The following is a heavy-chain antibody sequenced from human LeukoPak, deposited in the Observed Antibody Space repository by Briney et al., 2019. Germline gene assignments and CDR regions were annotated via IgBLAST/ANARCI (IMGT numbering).Heavy chain of an antibody. CDR3: ARDKVGALGVRSSLDF. D-gene: IGHD1-26*01. V-gene: IGHV3-48*04. CDR2: ISSGGSTI. Sequence: GGSLRLSCAASGFTFSSYGMSWVRQAPGKGLEWVSYISSGGSTIYYADSVKGRFTISRDNAKNSVFLQMDSLRAEDTAVYYCARDKVGALGVRSSLDFWGQGTLVTVSS. J-gene: IGHJ4*02. CDR1: GFTFSSYG.